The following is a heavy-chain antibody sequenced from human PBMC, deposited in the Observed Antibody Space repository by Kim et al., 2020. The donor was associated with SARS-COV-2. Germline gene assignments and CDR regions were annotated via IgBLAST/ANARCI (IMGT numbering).Heavy chain of an antibody. J-gene: IGHJ5*02. V-gene: IGHV4-39*07. CDR3: ARDRVVANFNWFDP. CDR2: IYYSGST. D-gene: IGHD5-12*01. CDR1: GGSISSSSYY. Sequence: SETLSLTCTVSGGSISSSSYYWGWIRQPPGKGLEWIGSIYYSGSTYYNPSLKSRVTISVDTSKNQFSLKLSSVTAADTAVYYCARDRVVANFNWFDPWGQGTLVTVSS.